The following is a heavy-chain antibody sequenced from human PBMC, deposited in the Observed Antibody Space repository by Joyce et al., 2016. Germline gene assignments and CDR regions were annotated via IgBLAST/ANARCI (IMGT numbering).Heavy chain of an antibody. J-gene: IGHJ5*02. CDR1: GYTFTSYW. CDR3: AKSGTDNWFDH. D-gene: IGHD3-10*01. Sequence: EVQLVQSGAEVKKPGESLKISCKGSGYTFTSYWIGWVRQMPGKGLEWMGIIYPYGADTRYSPSFQGHVTISTDTSLNTAYLQWNNLRASDTAMYYCAKSGTDNWFDHWGQGTLVTVSS. V-gene: IGHV5-51*01. CDR2: IYPYGADT.